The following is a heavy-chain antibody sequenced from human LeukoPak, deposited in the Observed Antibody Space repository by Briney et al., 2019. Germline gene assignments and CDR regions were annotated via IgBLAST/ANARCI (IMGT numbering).Heavy chain of an antibody. CDR2: ISAYNGNT. CDR3: ARDPAVTTPFDY. CDR1: GYTFTSYG. Sequence: PSASVKVSSKASGYTFTSYGISWVRQAPGQGLEWMGWISAYNGNTNYAQKLQGRVTMTTDTSTSTAYMELRSLRSDDTAVYYCARDPAVTTPFDYWGQGTLVTVSS. D-gene: IGHD4-11*01. V-gene: IGHV1-18*01. J-gene: IGHJ4*02.